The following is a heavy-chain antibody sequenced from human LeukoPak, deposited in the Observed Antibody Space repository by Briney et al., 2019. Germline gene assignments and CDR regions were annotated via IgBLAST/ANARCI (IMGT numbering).Heavy chain of an antibody. D-gene: IGHD3-3*02. J-gene: IGHJ4*02. V-gene: IGHV1-2*02. CDR2: INPNSGGT. CDR3: ARLTQTFLEWFHFDY. CDR1: GYTFTGYY. Sequence: ASVKVSCKASGYTFTGYYMHWVRQAPGQGLEWMGWINPNSGGTNYAQKLQGRVTMTRDTSISPAYMELSRLRSDDTAVYYCARLTQTFLEWFHFDYWGQGTLVTVS.